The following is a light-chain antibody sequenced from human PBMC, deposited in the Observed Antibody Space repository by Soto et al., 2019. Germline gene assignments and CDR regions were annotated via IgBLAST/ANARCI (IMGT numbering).Light chain of an antibody. CDR3: SSYTSSSPSPYV. V-gene: IGLV2-14*01. CDR2: EVS. J-gene: IGLJ1*01. CDR1: SSDVGGYHY. Sequence: QSALPQPASVSGSPGQSITISCTGTSSDVGGYHYVSWYQQHPGKAPKLMIYEVSNRPSGVSNRFSGSKSGNTASLTISGLQAEDEADYYCSSYTSSSPSPYVFGTGTKLTVL.